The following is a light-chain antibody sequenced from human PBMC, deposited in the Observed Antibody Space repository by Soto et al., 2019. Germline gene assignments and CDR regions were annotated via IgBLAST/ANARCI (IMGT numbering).Light chain of an antibody. CDR1: SSNIGAGYD. V-gene: IGLV1-40*01. CDR3: QSYDSSLSGWV. J-gene: IGLJ3*02. Sequence: QSVLTQPPSVSGAPGQRVTISCSGSSSNIGAGYDVHWYQQLPGTAPKLLIYGNSNRPSGVPDRFSRSKSGTSASLAITGLQAEDEADYYCQSYDSSLSGWVFGGGNKLTVL. CDR2: GNS.